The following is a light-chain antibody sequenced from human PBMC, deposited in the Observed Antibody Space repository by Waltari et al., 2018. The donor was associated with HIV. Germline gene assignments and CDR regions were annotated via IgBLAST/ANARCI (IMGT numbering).Light chain of an antibody. CDR1: SDNVGHQG. J-gene: IGLJ2*01. V-gene: IGLV10-54*01. CDR3: SAWDSSLTGWI. CDR2: RNN. Sequence: AGLSQPPSLSTGLGQTATLTCTGNSDNVGHQGAVWLQHHQGLPPRLLSHRNNHRPSGVSDRFSTATSGNTAFLTIRGLRSEDEADYFCSAWDSSLTGWIFGGGTQLAVL.